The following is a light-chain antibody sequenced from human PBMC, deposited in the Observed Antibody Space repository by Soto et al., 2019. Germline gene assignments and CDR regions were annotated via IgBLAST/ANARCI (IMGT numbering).Light chain of an antibody. CDR3: AAWHDSLYGPV. CDR1: ASKIGRIA. Sequence: QPVLTQPPSASGTPGQRVTISGLGGASKIGRIAVGWYQHFPGTAPKLLIFITIQRPSGVPDRFSASKSGTSASLAISGLQSEDEADYYCAAWHDSLYGPVFGGGTKLTVL. CDR2: ITI. V-gene: IGLV1-44*01. J-gene: IGLJ2*01.